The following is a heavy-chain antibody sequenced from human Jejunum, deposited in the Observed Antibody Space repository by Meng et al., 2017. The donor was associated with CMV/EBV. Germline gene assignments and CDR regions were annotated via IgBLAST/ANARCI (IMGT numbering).Heavy chain of an antibody. J-gene: IGHJ6*02. D-gene: IGHD5-18*01. V-gene: IGHV3-23*01. CDR2: ISSSGFDT. Sequence: WARQAQGKGLEWVSSISSSGFDTQYADSVKGRFTVSRDNSKNVLYLQMDTLRVEDTAIYYCAKRYRPARYSPTRPSAFYNFFNMDVWGQGTTVTVSS. CDR3: AKRYRPARYSPTRPSAFYNFFNMDV.